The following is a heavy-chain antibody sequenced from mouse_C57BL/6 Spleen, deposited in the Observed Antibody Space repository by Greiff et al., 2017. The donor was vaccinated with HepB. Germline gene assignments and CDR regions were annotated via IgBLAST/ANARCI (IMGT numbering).Heavy chain of an antibody. D-gene: IGHD1-3*01. Sequence: QVQLQQSGAELVRPGTSVKVSCKASGYAFTNYLIAWVKQRPGQGLEWIGVINPGSGGNTYNENFKGKATLTADKSSSTAYMQLSSLTSEDSAVYFCARSKKLVQGFAYWGQGTLVTVSA. CDR1: GYAFTNYL. CDR3: ARSKKLVQGFAY. V-gene: IGHV1-54*01. J-gene: IGHJ3*01. CDR2: INPGSGGN.